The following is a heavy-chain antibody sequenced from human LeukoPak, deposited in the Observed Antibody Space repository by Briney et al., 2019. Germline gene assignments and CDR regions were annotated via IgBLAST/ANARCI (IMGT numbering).Heavy chain of an antibody. D-gene: IGHD1-26*01. CDR3: ARVLSSGSYHTYYYYGMDV. CDR2: ISAYNGNT. V-gene: IGHV1-18*01. J-gene: IGHJ6*02. Sequence: ASVKVSCKASGYTFTSYGISWVRQAPGQGLEWMGWISAYNGNTNYAPKLQGRVTMTTDTSTSTAYMELRSLRSDDTAVYYCARVLSSGSYHTYYYYGMDVWGQGTTVTVSS. CDR1: GYTFTSYG.